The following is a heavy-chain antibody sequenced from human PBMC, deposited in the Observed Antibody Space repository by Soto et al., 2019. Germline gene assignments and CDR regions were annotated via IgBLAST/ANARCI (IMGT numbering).Heavy chain of an antibody. CDR1: GFTFSNYW. Sequence: GGSLRLSCAASGFTFSNYWMIWVRQAPGKGLEWVANIKEDGSEKYYVDSVKGRFTISRDNAKNSLYLQMNSLRAEDTAVYYCARERELYSRWGQGTQVTVSS. D-gene: IGHD1-26*01. V-gene: IGHV3-7*01. CDR2: IKEDGSEK. CDR3: ARERELYSR. J-gene: IGHJ4*02.